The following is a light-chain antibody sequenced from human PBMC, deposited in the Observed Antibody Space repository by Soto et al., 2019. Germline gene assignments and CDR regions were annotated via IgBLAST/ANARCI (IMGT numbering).Light chain of an antibody. CDR1: QSISNS. Sequence: DIQMTQSPSTRSASVGDRVTMTCRASQSISNSLAWYQQKPGKAPKLLIYRASALQSGVPSRFSGSGSGTDFTLPIDSLQPDDSGTFYCQQYSTNPLTFGGGTRVDIK. V-gene: IGKV1-5*03. CDR2: RAS. J-gene: IGKJ4*01. CDR3: QQYSTNPLT.